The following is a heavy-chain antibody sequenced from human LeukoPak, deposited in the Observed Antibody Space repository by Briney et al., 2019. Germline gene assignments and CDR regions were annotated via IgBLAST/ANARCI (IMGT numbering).Heavy chain of an antibody. J-gene: IGHJ4*02. V-gene: IGHV4-39*01. CDR1: GGSISSSSYY. CDR2: IYYSGST. D-gene: IGHD2-15*01. Sequence: SETLSLTCTVSGGSISSSSYYWGWIRQPPGKGLEWIGGIYYSGSTYYNPSLKSRVTISVDTSKNQFSLKLSSVTAADTAVYYCARLDIVVVVAALRAPNDYWGQGTLVTVSS. CDR3: ARLDIVVVVAALRAPNDY.